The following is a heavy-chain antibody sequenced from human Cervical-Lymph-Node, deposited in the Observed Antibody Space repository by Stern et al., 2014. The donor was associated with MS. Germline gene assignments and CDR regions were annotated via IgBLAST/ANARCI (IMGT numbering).Heavy chain of an antibody. V-gene: IGHV1-69*09. CDR3: ARALDSYGYPFDY. Sequence: QVQLGQSGAEVKKPGSSVKVSCKASGGTFSSYTISWVRQAPGQGLEWMGRIIPILGIANYAQKFQGRVTITADKSTSTAYMELSSLRSEDTAVYYCARALDSYGYPFDYWGQGTLVTVSS. J-gene: IGHJ4*02. D-gene: IGHD5-18*01. CDR1: GGTFSSYT. CDR2: IIPILGIA.